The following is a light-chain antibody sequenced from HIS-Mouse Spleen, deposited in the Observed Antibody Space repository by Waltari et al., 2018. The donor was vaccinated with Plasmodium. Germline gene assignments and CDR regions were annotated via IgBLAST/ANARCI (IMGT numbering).Light chain of an antibody. V-gene: IGKV3-15*01. CDR2: GAS. J-gene: IGKJ2*01. Sequence: EIVMTQSPATLSVSPGERATLSCRASQSVSSNLAWYQQKPGQAHRLLIYGASTRATGIPARFSGSGSGTEFTLTISSLQSEDFAVYYCQQYNNPRTTFGQGTKLEIK. CDR3: QQYNNPRTT. CDR1: QSVSSN.